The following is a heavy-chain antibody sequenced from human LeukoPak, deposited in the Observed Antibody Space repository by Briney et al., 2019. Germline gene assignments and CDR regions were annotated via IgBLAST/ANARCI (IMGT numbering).Heavy chain of an antibody. CDR3: ATEPSRSYSFDHLDF. V-gene: IGHV1-69*04. CDR1: GGTFNNYA. D-gene: IGHD5-12*01. J-gene: IGHJ4*02. Sequence: GASVKVSCKTSGGTFNNYAISWVRQAPGQGLEWMGRVAPMFGIRNYPQTFRGRVNITADKATNTVYMELRSLRAEDTAIYYCATEPSRSYSFDHLDFWGLGTPVTVSS. CDR2: VAPMFGIR.